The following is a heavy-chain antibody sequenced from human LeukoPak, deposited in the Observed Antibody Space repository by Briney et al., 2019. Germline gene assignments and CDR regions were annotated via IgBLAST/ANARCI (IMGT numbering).Heavy chain of an antibody. CDR3: AKTEKYCSGGSCYLTPAPYYYYYYMDV. CDR1: GFTFSSYG. D-gene: IGHD2-15*01. CDR2: IRYDGSNK. V-gene: IGHV3-30*02. Sequence: LAGGSLRLSCAASGFTFSSYGMHWVRQAPGKGLEWVAFIRYDGSNKYYADSVKGRFTISRDNSKNTLYLQMNSLRAEDTAVYYCAKTEKYCSGGSCYLTPAPYYYYYYMDVWGKGTTVTVSS. J-gene: IGHJ6*03.